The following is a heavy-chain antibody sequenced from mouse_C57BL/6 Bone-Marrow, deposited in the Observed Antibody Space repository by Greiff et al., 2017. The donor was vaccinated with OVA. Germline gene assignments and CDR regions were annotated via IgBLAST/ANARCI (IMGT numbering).Heavy chain of an antibody. CDR3: AREWNRLRRSATWFAY. J-gene: IGHJ3*01. Sequence: VQLQQSVAELVRPGASVKLSCTASGFNIKNTYMHWVKQRPEQGLEWIGRIDPANGNTKYAPKFQGKATIPADTSSNTAYLQLRSLTSEDTAIYYCAREWNRLRRSATWFAYWGQGTLVTVSA. D-gene: IGHD2-4*01. V-gene: IGHV14-3*01. CDR1: GFNIKNTY. CDR2: IDPANGNT.